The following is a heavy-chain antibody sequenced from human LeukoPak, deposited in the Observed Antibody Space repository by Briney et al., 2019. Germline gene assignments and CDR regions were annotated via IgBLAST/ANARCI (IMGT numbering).Heavy chain of an antibody. CDR3: ARDQWGGMVAT. CDR2: ISTYNGNT. Sequence: ASVTLSSQASGYTYTRYGISWVRQAPGQGLEWMGWISTYNGNTNYAQNLQGRVTMTTDTSTSTAYMELRSLRSDDTAVYYCARDQWGGMVATGGRGTLVTVSS. J-gene: IGHJ4*02. D-gene: IGHD3-10*01. CDR1: GYTYTRYG. V-gene: IGHV1-18*01.